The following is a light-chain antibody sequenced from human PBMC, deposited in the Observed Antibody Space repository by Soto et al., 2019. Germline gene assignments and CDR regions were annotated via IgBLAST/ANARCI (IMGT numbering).Light chain of an antibody. V-gene: IGKV3-20*01. Sequence: EIVLTQSPGTLSLSPGDRATLSCRASESVRSSSLAWYQHKPGQAPRLVISGTSRRATGIPDRFSGSGSGTDFNVTIVKLEPKDFAMYDYQQYANMWPFGQGTKVYIX. CDR1: ESVRSSS. CDR2: GTS. CDR3: QQYANMWP. J-gene: IGKJ1*01.